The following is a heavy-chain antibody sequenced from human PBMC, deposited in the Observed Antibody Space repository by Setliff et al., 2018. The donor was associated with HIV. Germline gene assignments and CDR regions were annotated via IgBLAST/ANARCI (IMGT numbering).Heavy chain of an antibody. V-gene: IGHV5-51*01. CDR2: IYPGDSDT. D-gene: IGHD3-3*01. Sequence: GESLKISCQGSGYSFTTKWIGWVRQMPGKGLEWVGIIYPGDSDTRYSPSFQGQVTISADKSISTAYLQWSSLKASDTAIYYCTRRRRAPGTEDLEAHWGQGTLVTVSS. J-gene: IGHJ4*02. CDR1: GYSFTTKW. CDR3: TRRRRAPGTEDLEAH.